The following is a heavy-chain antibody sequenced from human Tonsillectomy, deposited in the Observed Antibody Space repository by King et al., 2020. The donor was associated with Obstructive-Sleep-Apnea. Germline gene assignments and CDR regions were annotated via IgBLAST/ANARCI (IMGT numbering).Heavy chain of an antibody. D-gene: IGHD6-6*01. J-gene: IGHJ6*02. CDR3: AEFVSRAARLESPYYGMDV. CDR1: GGSFSGYY. Sequence: VQLQQWGAGLLKPSETLSLTCAVYGGSFSGYYWTWIRQPPGEGLEWIGEINHSGSTDYNPSLKSRVTISVDTSKNQFSLKLTSVTAADTAIYYCAEFVSRAARLESPYYGMDVWGQGTTVTVSS. CDR2: INHSGST. V-gene: IGHV4-34*01.